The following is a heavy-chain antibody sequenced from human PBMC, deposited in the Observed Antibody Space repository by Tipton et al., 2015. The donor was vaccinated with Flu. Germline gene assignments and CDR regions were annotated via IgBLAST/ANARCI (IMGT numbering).Heavy chain of an antibody. CDR3: ATGAGDYEDY. Sequence: QLVQSGAEVKRPGASVKVSCKASGYTFTNNYIHWVRQAPGQGLEWMAIVNPGGGDLNHAQRFQGRLTVTFDTSTSTVYMELNSLTSEDTAVYYCATGAGDYEDYWGQGTLVTVSS. V-gene: IGHV1-46*01. CDR1: GYTFTNNY. D-gene: IGHD4-17*01. CDR2: VNPGGGDL. J-gene: IGHJ4*02.